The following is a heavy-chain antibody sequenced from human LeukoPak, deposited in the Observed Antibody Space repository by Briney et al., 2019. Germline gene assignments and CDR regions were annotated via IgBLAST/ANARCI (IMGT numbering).Heavy chain of an antibody. J-gene: IGHJ4*02. V-gene: IGHV3-66*01. D-gene: IGHD3-22*01. CDR2: IYSGGST. Sequence: PGGSLRLSCAASGSTVSSNYMSWVRQAPGKGLEWVSVIYSGGSTYYADSVKGRFTISRDNSKNTLYLQMNSLRAEDTAVYYCARETYYYDSSGYPDYWGQGTLVTVSS. CDR1: GSTVSSNY. CDR3: ARETYYYDSSGYPDY.